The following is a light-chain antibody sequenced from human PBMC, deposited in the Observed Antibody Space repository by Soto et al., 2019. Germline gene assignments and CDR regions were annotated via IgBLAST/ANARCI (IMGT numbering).Light chain of an antibody. J-gene: IGLJ2*01. Sequence: QLVLTQPPSASASLGASVTLTCTLSSGYSNYKVDWYQQRPGKGPRFVMRVGPGGIVGSKGDGIPDRFSVLGSGLNRYLTIKNIQEEDGSDYHCGADHGSGSNFVYLVFGGGTKLTVL. CDR3: GADHGSGSNFVYLV. CDR1: SGYSNYK. V-gene: IGLV9-49*01. CDR2: VGPGGIVG.